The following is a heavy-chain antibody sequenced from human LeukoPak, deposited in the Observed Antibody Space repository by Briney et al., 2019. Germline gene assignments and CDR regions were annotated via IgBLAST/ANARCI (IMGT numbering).Heavy chain of an antibody. CDR2: SNWNGARI. V-gene: IGHV3-20*04. D-gene: IGHD2-2*01. Sequence: GGSLRLSCVASGFTFDDYGMTWVRQAPGKGLEWVSASNWNGARIGYADSVRGRFTISRDNAKNSLYLQMHSLRAEDTAVYYCAKESLRVVPSATFDYWGQGTLVTVSS. CDR1: GFTFDDYG. CDR3: AKESLRVVPSATFDY. J-gene: IGHJ4*02.